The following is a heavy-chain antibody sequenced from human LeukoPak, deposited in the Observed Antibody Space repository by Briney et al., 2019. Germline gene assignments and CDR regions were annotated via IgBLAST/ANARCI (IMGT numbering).Heavy chain of an antibody. J-gene: IGHJ4*02. V-gene: IGHV1-2*02. CDR2: INPNSGGT. CDR1: GYTFTGYY. CDR3: ARAARGRYSSSSLGVVVY. Sequence: ASVKVSCKASGYTFTGYYMHWVRQALGQGLEWKGWINPNSGGTNYAQKFQGRVTMTRDTSISTAYMELSRLRSDDTAVYYCARAARGRYSSSSLGVVVYWGQGTLVTVSS. D-gene: IGHD6-6*01.